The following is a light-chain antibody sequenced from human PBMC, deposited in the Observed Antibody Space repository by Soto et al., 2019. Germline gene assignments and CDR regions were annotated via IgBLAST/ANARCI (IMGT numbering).Light chain of an antibody. J-gene: IGLJ2*01. Sequence: SYELTQPPSVSVSPGQTASITCSGDKWGDKYACWYQQKPGQSPVLVIYQDSKRPSGIPERFSGSNSGNTATLTIGGTQALDEADYYCQAGDSSVVFGGGTKLTVL. CDR2: QDS. CDR3: QAGDSSVV. CDR1: KWGDKY. V-gene: IGLV3-1*01.